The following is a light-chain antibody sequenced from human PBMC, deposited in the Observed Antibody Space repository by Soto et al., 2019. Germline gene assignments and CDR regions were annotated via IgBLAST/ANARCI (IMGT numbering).Light chain of an antibody. CDR3: QQYNTYSPERT. CDR2: DAS. V-gene: IGKV1-5*01. J-gene: IGKJ1*01. Sequence: DIQMNQSPSSLSASVEDRVIITCRASQSISNHLNWYQQKPGKAPKLLIYDASSLESGVPSRFSGSGSGTEFTLTISSLQPDDFATYYCQQYNTYSPERTFGQGTNVAIK. CDR1: QSISNH.